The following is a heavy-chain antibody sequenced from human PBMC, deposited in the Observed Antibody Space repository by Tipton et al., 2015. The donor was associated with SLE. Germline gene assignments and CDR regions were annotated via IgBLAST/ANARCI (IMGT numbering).Heavy chain of an antibody. CDR2: ISYDGSNK. V-gene: IGHV3-30*04. Sequence: SLRLSCAASGFTFSSYAMHWVRQAPGKGLEWVAVISYDGSNKYYADSVKGRFTISRDNSKNTLYLQMNSLRAEDTAVYYCARFYYDSSGDYDYWGQGTLVTVSS. J-gene: IGHJ4*02. CDR1: GFTFSSYA. CDR3: ARFYYDSSGDYDY. D-gene: IGHD3-22*01.